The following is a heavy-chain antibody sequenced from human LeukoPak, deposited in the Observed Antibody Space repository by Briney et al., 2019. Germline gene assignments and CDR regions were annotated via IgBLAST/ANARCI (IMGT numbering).Heavy chain of an antibody. V-gene: IGHV3-7*01. J-gene: IGHJ5*02. CDR1: GFTFSSYW. CDR3: AREPYPNYDFWSGYYRSWFDP. CDR2: IKQDGSEK. D-gene: IGHD3-3*01. Sequence: GGSLRLSCAASGFTFSSYWMSWVRQAPGKGLEWVANIKQDGSEKYYVDSVKGRFTISRDNAKNSLYLQMNSLRAEDTAVYYWAREPYPNYDFWSGYYRSWFDPWGQGTLVTVSS.